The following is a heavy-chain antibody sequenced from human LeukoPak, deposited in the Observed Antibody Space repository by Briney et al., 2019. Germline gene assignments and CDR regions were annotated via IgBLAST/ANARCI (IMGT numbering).Heavy chain of an antibody. CDR1: GFTFSSNA. CDR2: INDNGRRT. V-gene: IGHV3-64D*09. J-gene: IGHJ4*02. CDR3: VKDLSGRYTFDY. D-gene: IGHD1-26*01. Sequence: GGSLRLSCSASGFTFSSNAMHWVRQAPGKGLEYVSGINDNGRRTHYGDSLRGRFTISRDNSKNTLYLQMRTLRDEDTAMYYCVKDLSGRYTFDYWGQGTLVTVSS.